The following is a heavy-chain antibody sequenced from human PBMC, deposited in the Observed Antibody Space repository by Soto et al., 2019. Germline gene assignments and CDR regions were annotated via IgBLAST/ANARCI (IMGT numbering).Heavy chain of an antibody. V-gene: IGHV4-39*01. J-gene: IGHJ6*02. D-gene: IGHD6-6*01. CDR1: GCTISISSYY. Sequence: SETLSLTCTVSGCTISISSYYWGWIRQPPGKGLEWIGSIYYSGSTYYNPSLKSRVTISVDTSKNQFSLKLSSVTAADTAVYYCARRKSIAAQWRHFAYGMDVWGQGTRVTLSS. CDR2: IYYSGST. CDR3: ARRKSIAAQWRHFAYGMDV.